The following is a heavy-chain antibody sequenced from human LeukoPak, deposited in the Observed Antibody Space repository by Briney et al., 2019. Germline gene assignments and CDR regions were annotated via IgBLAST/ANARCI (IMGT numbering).Heavy chain of an antibody. J-gene: IGHJ3*02. CDR2: IYYSGSP. CDR1: GDSISSGSYY. D-gene: IGHD3-16*02. CDR3: ARVPAGVIGMKDAFDI. Sequence: SETLSLTCTVSGDSISSGSYYWGWIRQPPGKGLEWIGSIYYSGSPYYNPSLKSRVTISVDTSKNQFSLNLSSVTAEDTAVYYCARVPAGVIGMKDAFDIWGQGTMVTVSS. V-gene: IGHV4-39*07.